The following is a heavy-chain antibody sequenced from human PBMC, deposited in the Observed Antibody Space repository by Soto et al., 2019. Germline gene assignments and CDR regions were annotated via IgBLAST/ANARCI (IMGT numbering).Heavy chain of an antibody. CDR2: IYYSGST. Sequence: QVQLQESGPGLVNPSQTLSLTCTVYGDSISSGGYYWTWIRQYPGKGLEWIGYIYYSGSTYYNPSLKSRVTISVDTSQKHFSLKMTSVTAADTAVYYCARGSSGDFWSSSYGFDIWGQGTMVTVSS. J-gene: IGHJ3*02. CDR1: GDSISSGGYY. V-gene: IGHV4-31*03. D-gene: IGHD3-3*01. CDR3: ARGSSGDFWSSSYGFDI.